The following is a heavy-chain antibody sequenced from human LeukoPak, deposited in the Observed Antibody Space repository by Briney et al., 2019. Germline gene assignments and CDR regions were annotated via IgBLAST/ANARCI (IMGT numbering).Heavy chain of an antibody. V-gene: IGHV4-34*01. Sequence: SETLSLTCAVYGGSFSGYYWSWIRQPPGKGLEWIGEINHSGSTNYNPSLKSRVTISVDTSKNQFSLKLSSVTAADTAVYYCARTRPYSGSYYGYWGQGTLVTVSS. J-gene: IGHJ4*02. CDR2: INHSGST. CDR1: GGSFSGYY. CDR3: ARTRPYSGSYYGY. D-gene: IGHD1-26*01.